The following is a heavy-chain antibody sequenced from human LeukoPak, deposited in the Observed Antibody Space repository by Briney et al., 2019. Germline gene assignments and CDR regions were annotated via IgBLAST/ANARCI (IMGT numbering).Heavy chain of an antibody. Sequence: GGSLRLSCAASGFSFSSLSMNWVRQAPGKGLEWVSYISGGSSFTYYVDSVKGRFTISRDNSKNTLYLQMNSLRAEDTAVYYCATLPGFWATYYYDSSGFDYWGQGTLVTVSS. V-gene: IGHV3-21*01. CDR3: ATLPGFWATYYYDSSGFDY. D-gene: IGHD3-22*01. J-gene: IGHJ4*02. CDR2: ISGGSSFT. CDR1: GFSFSSLS.